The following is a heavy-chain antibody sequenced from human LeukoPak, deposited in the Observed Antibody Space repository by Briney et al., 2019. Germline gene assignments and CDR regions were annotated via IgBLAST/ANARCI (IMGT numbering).Heavy chain of an antibody. CDR1: GFSFSSYA. CDR3: AKWPEGAMDYFDY. Sequence: GGSLRLSCAASGFSFSSYAMTWARQAPVKGLEWVSVISGDGTRTYYADSVKGRFTISRDNSKNTLYLEMSSLRVEDTAIYYCAKWPEGAMDYFDYWGQGTLVTVSS. D-gene: IGHD3-16*01. V-gene: IGHV3-23*01. J-gene: IGHJ4*02. CDR2: ISGDGTRT.